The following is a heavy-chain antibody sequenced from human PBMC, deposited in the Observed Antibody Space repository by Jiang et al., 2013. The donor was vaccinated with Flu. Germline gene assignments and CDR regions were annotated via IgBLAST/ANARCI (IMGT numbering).Heavy chain of an antibody. CDR3: ARESCSGGSCYSSDY. CDR2: ISSSSSYT. J-gene: IGHJ4*02. CDR1: GFTFSDYY. V-gene: IGHV3-11*05. Sequence: AASGFTFSDYYMSWIRQAPGKGLEWVSYISSSSSYTNYADSVKGRFTISRDNAKNSLYLQMNSLRAEDTAVYYCARESCSGGSCYSSDYWGQGTLVTVSS. D-gene: IGHD2-15*01.